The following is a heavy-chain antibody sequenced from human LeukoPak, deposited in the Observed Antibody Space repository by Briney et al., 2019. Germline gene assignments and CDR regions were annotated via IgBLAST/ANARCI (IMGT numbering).Heavy chain of an antibody. V-gene: IGHV1-2*02. CDR1: GYTFTVYY. Sequence: ASVKVSCKASGYTFTVYYMHWVREAPGQGLEWMGWINPNSGGTNYAQKFQGRVTMTRDTSISTAYMELSRLRSDDTAVYYCARGPPYYYDSSGYLSYAFDIWGQGTMVTVSS. CDR3: ARGPPYYYDSSGYLSYAFDI. D-gene: IGHD3-22*01. J-gene: IGHJ3*02. CDR2: INPNSGGT.